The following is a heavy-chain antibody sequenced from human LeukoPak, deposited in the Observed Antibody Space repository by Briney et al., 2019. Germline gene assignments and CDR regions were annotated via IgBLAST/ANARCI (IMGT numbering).Heavy chain of an antibody. J-gene: IGHJ4*02. CDR1: GDSVSSNSVA. Sequence: SQTLSLTCAISGDSVSSNSVAWNWVRRSPSRGLEWLGRTYYMSTWYYDYAVSVKSRITISPDTSKNQFSLQLNSVTPEDTAVYYCARGATAYFDFWGQGTLVTVSS. V-gene: IGHV6-1*01. CDR2: TYYMSTWYY. D-gene: IGHD5-12*01. CDR3: ARGATAYFDF.